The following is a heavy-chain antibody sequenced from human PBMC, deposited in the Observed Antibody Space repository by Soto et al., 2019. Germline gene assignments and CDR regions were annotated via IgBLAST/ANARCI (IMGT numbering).Heavy chain of an antibody. CDR3: ARGRGRYSSGWSGFGP. CDR2: IFQSGST. Sequence: SETLSLTCGVSGGTIRSPDWWTWVRQPPGKGLEWIGEIFQSGSTNYTPSLESRVTISVDKSKNQFSLTLTSVTAADTAVYFCARGRGRYSSGWSGFGPWGQVILVT. J-gene: IGHJ5*02. CDR1: GGTIRSPDW. D-gene: IGHD6-19*01. V-gene: IGHV4-4*02.